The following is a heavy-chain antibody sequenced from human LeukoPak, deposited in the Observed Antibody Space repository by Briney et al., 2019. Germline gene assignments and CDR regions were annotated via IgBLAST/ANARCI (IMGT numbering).Heavy chain of an antibody. CDR1: GFTFSSYF. CDR2: ITDTGGET. Sequence: PGGSLRLSCAASGFTFSSYFMSWVRQAPGKGLQWVASITDTGGETYYTDSVEGRFSISRDNSKNTLLLQMNSLRAEDTAVYFCGKSGQFDSWGQGTLVIVSS. CDR3: GKSGQFDS. V-gene: IGHV3-23*01. J-gene: IGHJ5*01. D-gene: IGHD2-8*02.